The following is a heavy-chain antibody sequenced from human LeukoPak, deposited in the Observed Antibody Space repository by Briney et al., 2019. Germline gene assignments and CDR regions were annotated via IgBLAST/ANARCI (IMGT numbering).Heavy chain of an antibody. Sequence: GGSLRLSCAASGFTFSSYGMHWVRQAPGKGLEWVAVISYDGSNKYYADSVKGRFTISRDNSKNTLYLQMNSLRAEDTAVYYCAKDPPDGDYTIYLDSWGQGTLVTVSS. CDR3: AKDPPDGDYTIYLDS. D-gene: IGHD4-17*01. V-gene: IGHV3-30*18. CDR1: GFTFSSYG. J-gene: IGHJ4*02. CDR2: ISYDGSNK.